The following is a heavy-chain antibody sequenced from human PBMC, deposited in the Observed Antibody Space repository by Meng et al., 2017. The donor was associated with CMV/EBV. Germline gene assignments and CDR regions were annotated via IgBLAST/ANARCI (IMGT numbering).Heavy chain of an antibody. V-gene: IGHV2-70*20. J-gene: IGHJ6*02. D-gene: IGHD2-2*01. Sequence: SGPTLVKPTQTLTLTCTFSGFSLSTSGMCVSWVRQPPGKALEWLALIDWDDDKYYSTSLKTRLTISKDTSKNQVVLTMTNMDPVDTAMYYCARNRGTVPPYYYYGMDVWGQGTTVTVSS. CDR3: ARNRGTVPPYYYYGMDV. CDR1: GFSLSTSGMC. CDR2: IDWDDDK.